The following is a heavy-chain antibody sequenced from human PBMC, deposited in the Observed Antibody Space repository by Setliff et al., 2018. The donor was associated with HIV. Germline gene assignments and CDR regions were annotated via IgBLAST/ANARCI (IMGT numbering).Heavy chain of an antibody. Sequence: PSETLSLTCTVSGGSINTYYWSWIRQPAGKGLEWIGRFYTSGSTNYNPSLKSRVTMSVDTSKNQFSLKLSSVTAADTAVYYCARGGYDYVWGSYRYPYYYYYMDVWGKGTTVTVSS. V-gene: IGHV4-4*07. J-gene: IGHJ6*03. D-gene: IGHD3-16*02. CDR1: GGSINTYY. CDR3: ARGGYDYVWGSYRYPYYYYYMDV. CDR2: FYTSGST.